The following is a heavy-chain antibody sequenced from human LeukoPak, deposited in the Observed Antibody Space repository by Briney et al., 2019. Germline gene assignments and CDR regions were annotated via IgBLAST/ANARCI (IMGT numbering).Heavy chain of an antibody. J-gene: IGHJ6*02. V-gene: IGHV3-48*03. D-gene: IGHD3-3*01. Sequence: GGSLRLSCAASGFTFSSYEMNWVRQAPGKGLEWVSYISSGGSTIHYADSVEGRFTISRDNAKNSLYLQMNSLRAEDTAVYYCASHGDDYYFNGLDVWGQGTTVTVSS. CDR3: ASHGDDYYFNGLDV. CDR2: ISSGGSTI. CDR1: GFTFSSYE.